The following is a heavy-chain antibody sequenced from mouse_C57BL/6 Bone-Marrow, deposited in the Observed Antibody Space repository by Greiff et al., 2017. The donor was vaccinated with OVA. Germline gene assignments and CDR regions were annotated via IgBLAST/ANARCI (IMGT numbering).Heavy chain of an antibody. J-gene: IGHJ1*03. CDR1: GYTFTSYW. CDR2: IYPGSGST. D-gene: IGHD1-1*01. Sequence: VQLQQPGAELVKPGASVKMSCKASGYTFTSYWITWVKQRPGQGLEWIGDIYPGSGSTNYNEKFKSKATLTVDTSSRTAYMQLSSLTSEDSAVYYCAREIYDYGSSSHWYFDVWGTGTTVTVSS. V-gene: IGHV1-55*01. CDR3: AREIYDYGSSSHWYFDV.